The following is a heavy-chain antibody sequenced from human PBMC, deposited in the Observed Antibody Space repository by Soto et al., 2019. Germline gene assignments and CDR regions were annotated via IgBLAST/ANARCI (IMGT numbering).Heavy chain of an antibody. Sequence: SGPTLVNPTQTLTLTCTFSGFSLSTSGVGVGWIRQPPGKALEWLALIYWDDDKRYSPSLKSRLTITKDTSKNQVVLTMTNMDPVDTATYYCAHRRGIAVARYYFDYWGQGTLVTVSS. CDR1: GFSLSTSGVG. J-gene: IGHJ4*02. V-gene: IGHV2-5*02. CDR2: IYWDDDK. CDR3: AHRRGIAVARYYFDY. D-gene: IGHD6-19*01.